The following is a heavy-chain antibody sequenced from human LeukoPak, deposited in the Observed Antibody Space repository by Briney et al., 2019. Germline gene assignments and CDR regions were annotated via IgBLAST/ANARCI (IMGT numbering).Heavy chain of an antibody. D-gene: IGHD3-3*01. CDR1: GGSISSYY. Sequence: SETLSLTCTVSGGSISSYYWSWIRQPPGKGLEWIGYIYYSGSTNYNPSLKSRVTISVDTSKNQFSLKLSPVTAADTAVYYCARRDFWSGFLGYWGQGTLVTVSS. V-gene: IGHV4-59*08. CDR3: ARRDFWSGFLGY. CDR2: IYYSGST. J-gene: IGHJ4*02.